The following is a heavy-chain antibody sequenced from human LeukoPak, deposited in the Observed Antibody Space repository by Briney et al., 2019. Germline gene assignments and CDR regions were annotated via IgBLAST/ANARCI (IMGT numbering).Heavy chain of an antibody. CDR2: ISAYNGNT. CDR1: GYTFTSYG. CDR3: ARDDQPVPPEPVPPHY. D-gene: IGHD1-14*01. V-gene: IGHV1-18*01. J-gene: IGHJ4*02. Sequence: ASVKVSCKAPGYTFTSYGISWVRQAPGQGLEWMGWISAYNGNTNYAQKLQGRVTMTTDTSTSTAYMELRSLRSDDTAVYYCARDDQPVPPEPVPPHYWGQGTLVTVSS.